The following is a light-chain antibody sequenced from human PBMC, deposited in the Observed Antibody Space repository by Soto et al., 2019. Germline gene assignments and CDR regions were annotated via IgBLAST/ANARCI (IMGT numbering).Light chain of an antibody. CDR2: GAF. CDR1: QSGSSSY. Sequence: EIVLTQSPDTLSLSPGERATLSCRASQSGSSSYLAWYQQRPGQPPRLLIYGAFNRATGIPARFSGSGSGTDFTLTISSLEPEDSAIYYCQQRNIWPPVTFGQGTRLEIK. J-gene: IGKJ5*01. CDR3: QQRNIWPPVT. V-gene: IGKV3-11*01.